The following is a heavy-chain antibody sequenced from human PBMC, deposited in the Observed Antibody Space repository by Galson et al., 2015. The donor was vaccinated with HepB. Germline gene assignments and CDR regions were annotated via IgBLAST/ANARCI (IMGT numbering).Heavy chain of an antibody. D-gene: IGHD3-10*01. CDR3: ATVPHMVQGVPFDY. J-gene: IGHJ4*02. CDR2: ISSNGGST. CDR1: GFTFSSYA. V-gene: IGHV3-64*02. Sequence: SLRLSCAASGFTFSSYAMHWVRQAPGKGLEYVSAISSNGGSTYYADSVKGRFTISSDNSKNTLYLQMGSLRAEDTAVYYCATVPHMVQGVPFDYWGQGTLVTVSS.